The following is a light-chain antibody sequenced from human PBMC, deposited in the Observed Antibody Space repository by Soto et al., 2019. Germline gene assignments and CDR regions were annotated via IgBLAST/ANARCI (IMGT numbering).Light chain of an antibody. J-gene: IGKJ4*01. CDR3: QQSKSFPLT. Sequence: DIQMTQSPSSVSASVGDRVTITCRASQDINSWLTWYQQKPGKAPKVLIYIASRLQPGVPSRFSGRGSGTDFSLTISYLQPEDFATYFCQQSKSFPLTFGGGTKVEIK. V-gene: IGKV1-12*01. CDR1: QDINSW. CDR2: IAS.